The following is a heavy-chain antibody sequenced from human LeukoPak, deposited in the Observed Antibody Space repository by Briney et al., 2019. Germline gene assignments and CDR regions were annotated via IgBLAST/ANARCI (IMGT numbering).Heavy chain of an antibody. Sequence: SETLSLTCTVSGYSISSGYYWGWIRQPPGKGLEWIGSIYHSGSTYYNPSLKSRVTISVDTSKNQFSLKLSSVTAADTAVYYCARSLRFLEWLFNFSYMDVWGKGTTVTVSS. J-gene: IGHJ6*03. V-gene: IGHV4-38-2*02. CDR2: IYHSGST. CDR3: ARSLRFLEWLFNFSYMDV. D-gene: IGHD3-3*01. CDR1: GYSISSGYY.